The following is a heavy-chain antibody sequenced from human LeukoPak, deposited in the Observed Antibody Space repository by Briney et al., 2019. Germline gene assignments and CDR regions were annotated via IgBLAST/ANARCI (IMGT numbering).Heavy chain of an antibody. CDR1: GGSFSGYY. D-gene: IGHD1-26*01. V-gene: IGHV4-34*01. CDR3: ASQDSGSYYIPPNFDY. CDR2: INHSGST. J-gene: IGHJ4*02. Sequence: SETLSLTCAVYGGSFSGYYWSWIRQPPGKGLEWIGEINHSGSTNYNPSLKSRVTISVDTSKNQFSLKLSSVTAADTAVYYCASQDSGSYYIPPNFDYWGQGTLVTVSS.